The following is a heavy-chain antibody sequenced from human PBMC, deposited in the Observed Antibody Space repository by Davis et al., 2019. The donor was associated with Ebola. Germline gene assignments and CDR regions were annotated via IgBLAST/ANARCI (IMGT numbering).Heavy chain of an antibody. V-gene: IGHV4-39*01. D-gene: IGHD3-10*01. CDR2: IYDSGNT. J-gene: IGHJ6*02. Sequence: SETLSLTCTVSGGSTSSSSYYWGWLRQPPGKGLEWIGSIYDSGNTYYNPSLKSRVTITVDTSKNQFSLKLSSVTAADTAVYYCARRSVGRGVTGSGGLDVWGQGTTVTVSS. CDR3: ARRSVGRGVTGSGGLDV. CDR1: GGSTSSSSYY.